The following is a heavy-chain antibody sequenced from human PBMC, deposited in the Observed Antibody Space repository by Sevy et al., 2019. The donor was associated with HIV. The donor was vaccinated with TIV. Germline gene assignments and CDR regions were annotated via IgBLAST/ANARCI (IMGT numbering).Heavy chain of an antibody. CDR3: ARPSHRIAAAASAFYEN. Sequence: GGSLRLSCVVSGYSFSSYAISWVRQAPGKGLEWVSTINGRGGSTYYADSVKGRFTLSRDNPKNTLYLQMINLGVDDTSNYYCARPSHRIAAAASAFYENWGQGTLVTVSS. J-gene: IGHJ4*02. CDR1: GYSFSSYA. CDR2: INGRGGST. D-gene: IGHD6-13*01. V-gene: IGHV3-23*01.